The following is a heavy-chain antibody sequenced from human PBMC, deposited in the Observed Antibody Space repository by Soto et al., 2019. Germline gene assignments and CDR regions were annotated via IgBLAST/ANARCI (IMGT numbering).Heavy chain of an antibody. V-gene: IGHV3-30*18. CDR1: GFTFSSYG. CDR2: ISYDGSNK. D-gene: IGHD2-15*01. CDR3: AKDAWKYCSGGSCYFVH. Sequence: QVQLVESGGGVVQPGRSLRLSCAASGFTFSSYGMHWVRQAPGKGLEWVAVISYDGSNKYYADSVKGRFTISRDNSKNTLYLQMNSLRAEDTAGYYCAKDAWKYCSGGSCYFVHWGQGTLVTVSS. J-gene: IGHJ4*02.